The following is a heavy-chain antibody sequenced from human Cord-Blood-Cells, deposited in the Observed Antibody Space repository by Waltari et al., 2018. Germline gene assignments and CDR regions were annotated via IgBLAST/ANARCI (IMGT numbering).Heavy chain of an antibody. Sequence: QVQLVQSGAEVKKPGSSVKVSCKASGGTFSSYAISWVRQAPGQGLEWMGGNLPIFGTANYAQKFQGRVTITADEATSTAYMELSSLRSEDTAVYYCARDPTNVFAQFDYWGQGTLVTVSS. CDR3: ARDPTNVFAQFDY. CDR1: GGTFSSYA. D-gene: IGHD3-10*01. J-gene: IGHJ4*02. CDR2: NLPIFGTA. V-gene: IGHV1-69*01.